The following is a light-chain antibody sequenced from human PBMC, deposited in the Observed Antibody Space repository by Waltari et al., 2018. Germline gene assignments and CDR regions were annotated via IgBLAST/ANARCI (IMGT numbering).Light chain of an antibody. Sequence: SHELTQPPSVSVSPGQPATITCSGDKLGDQFASWYQQRPGQSPVLVIYLDSKRPSGIPERFSGSNSGKTATLTISGTQATDEADYYCQAWASTNWAFGGGTKLTVL. CDR2: LDS. V-gene: IGLV3-1*01. J-gene: IGLJ3*02. CDR1: KLGDQF. CDR3: QAWASTNWA.